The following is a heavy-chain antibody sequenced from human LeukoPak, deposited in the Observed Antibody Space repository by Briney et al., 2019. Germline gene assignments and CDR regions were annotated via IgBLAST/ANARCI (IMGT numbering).Heavy chain of an antibody. D-gene: IGHD6-13*01. J-gene: IGHJ4*02. V-gene: IGHV3-23*01. CDR3: ARDLRTYSSSWYAFDY. CDR2: ISGSGGST. Sequence: GGSLRLSCAASGFTFSNSALSWVRQAPGKGLEWVSDISGSGGSTYYADSVKGRFTISRDNAKNSLYLQMNSLRAEDTAVYYCARDLRTYSSSWYAFDYWGQGTLVTVSS. CDR1: GFTFSNSA.